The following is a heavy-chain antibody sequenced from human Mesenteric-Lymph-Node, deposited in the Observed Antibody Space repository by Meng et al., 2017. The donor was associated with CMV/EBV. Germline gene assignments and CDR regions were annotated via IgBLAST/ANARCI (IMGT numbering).Heavy chain of an antibody. Sequence: ASVMVFCKASGYIFTTYGITRLRQAPGQGLEWMGWISAYNGNTKYAQKLQGRVTMTTDTSTSTAYMELTSLRSDDTAVYYCARDNTRSGYLGNFWGQGTLVTVSS. CDR2: ISAYNGNT. V-gene: IGHV1-18*01. D-gene: IGHD3-3*01. J-gene: IGHJ4*02. CDR1: GYIFTTYG. CDR3: ARDNTRSGYLGNF.